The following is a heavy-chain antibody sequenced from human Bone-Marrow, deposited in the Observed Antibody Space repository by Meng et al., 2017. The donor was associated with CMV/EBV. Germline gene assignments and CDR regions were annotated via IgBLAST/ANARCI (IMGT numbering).Heavy chain of an antibody. Sequence: GGSLRRSCEASGFTFSSYAMHWVRQAPGKGLEWVAVISYDGSNKYYADSVKGRFTISRDNSKNTLYLQMNSLRAEDTAVYYCARSSGNYDYGSYPYYFDYWGQGTLVTVSS. D-gene: IGHD3-16*01. V-gene: IGHV3-30-3*01. CDR2: ISYDGSNK. J-gene: IGHJ4*02. CDR1: GFTFSSYA. CDR3: ARSSGNYDYGSYPYYFDY.